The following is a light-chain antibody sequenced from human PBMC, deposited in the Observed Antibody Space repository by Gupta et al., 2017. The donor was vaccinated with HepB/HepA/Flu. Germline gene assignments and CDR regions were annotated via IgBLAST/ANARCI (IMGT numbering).Light chain of an antibody. CDR1: SSNIGSNT. J-gene: IGLJ3*02. V-gene: IGLV1-44*01. CDR3: AAWDDSLNGYWV. Sequence: SVLTHPPSASGTVGQRVTISCSGSSSNIGSNTVNWYQQLPGTAPNLLLYSNNQLPSGDPDRFSGSKSGTSAALAISGLQAEDEADYYCAAWDDSLNGYWVFGGGTKLTVL. CDR2: SNN.